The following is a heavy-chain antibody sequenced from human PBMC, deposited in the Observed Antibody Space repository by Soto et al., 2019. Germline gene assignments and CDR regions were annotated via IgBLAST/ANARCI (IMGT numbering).Heavy chain of an antibody. D-gene: IGHD3-22*01. CDR3: AKELDYYDSSGPNPHQEYRSYGMDG. CDR2: IRGSGGST. Sequence: GGSMRLSCEASGFTFSSYAMSWVRQAPGKGLEWVSAIRGSGGSTYYADSVKGRLTISRDNSKNTLYLQMNSLRAEDTAVYYGAKELDYYDSSGPNPHQEYRSYGMDGWGQGITVTVS. CDR1: GFTFSSYA. V-gene: IGHV3-23*01. J-gene: IGHJ6*02.